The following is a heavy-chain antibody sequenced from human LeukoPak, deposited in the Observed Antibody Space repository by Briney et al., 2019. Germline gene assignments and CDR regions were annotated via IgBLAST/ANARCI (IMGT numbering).Heavy chain of an antibody. V-gene: IGHV3-48*03. CDR1: GFTFSDYE. CDR2: ISSDGSTI. J-gene: IGHJ4*02. CDR3: ARAIYHLDY. D-gene: IGHD3-16*02. Sequence: PGGSLRLSCTASGFTFSDYEMDWDRQAPGKGLEWVSYISSDGSTIYYAGSVKGRFTISRDNAKNSLYLQMNSLRAEDTAVYYCARAIYHLDYWGQGTLVTDSS.